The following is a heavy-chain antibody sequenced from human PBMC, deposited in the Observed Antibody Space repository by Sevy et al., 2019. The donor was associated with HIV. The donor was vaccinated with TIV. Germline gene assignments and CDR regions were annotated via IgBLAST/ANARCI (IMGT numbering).Heavy chain of an antibody. D-gene: IGHD3-10*01. CDR1: GFTFSTYA. CDR3: AKGLLSDPVDAFDV. CDR2: ISWNSGSI. J-gene: IGHJ3*01. Sequence: GGSLRLSCAASGFTFSTYAMNWVRQAPGKGLEWVSGISWNSGSIGYADSVKGRFTISRDNAKNSLFLQMNSLRVEDMALYYCAKGLLSDPVDAFDVWGQGTLVTVSS. V-gene: IGHV3-9*03.